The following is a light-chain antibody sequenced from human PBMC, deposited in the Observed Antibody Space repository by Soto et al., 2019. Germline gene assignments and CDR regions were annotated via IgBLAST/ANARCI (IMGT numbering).Light chain of an antibody. Sequence: DIVMTQSPDSLTVSLGERATINCKSSQSVLYSSDNKNYLAWYQQKPGQPPKLLIYWASTRESGVPDRFSGSGSETEFTLTISSLQAEDVAVYYCQQHYSSPPTFGQGTKVEIK. J-gene: IGKJ1*01. CDR2: WAS. V-gene: IGKV4-1*01. CDR1: QSVLYSSDNKNY. CDR3: QQHYSSPPT.